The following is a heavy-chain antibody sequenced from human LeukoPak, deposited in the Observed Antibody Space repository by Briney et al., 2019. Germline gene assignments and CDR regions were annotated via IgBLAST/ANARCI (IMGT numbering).Heavy chain of an antibody. CDR1: GFTFSNYG. D-gene: IGHD4-17*01. Sequence: GGSLRLSCAASGFTFSNYGMSWVRQAPGKGLEWVSAISVSGASTYSADSVKGRFTISRDNSKNTLYLQMNNMRDEDTALYYCAKEGTTETYYYFDYWGQGTLVTVSS. CDR3: AKEGTTETYYYFDY. J-gene: IGHJ4*02. CDR2: ISVSGAST. V-gene: IGHV3-23*01.